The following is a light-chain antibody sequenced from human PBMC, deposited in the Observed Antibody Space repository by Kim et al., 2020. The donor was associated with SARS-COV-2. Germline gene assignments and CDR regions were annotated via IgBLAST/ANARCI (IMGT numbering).Light chain of an antibody. CDR1: TIGSKS. CDR3: QVWDSSSDHNYV. V-gene: IGLV3-21*04. J-gene: IGLJ1*01. Sequence: PGKAARLTCGGNTIGSKSVHWYQPKPGQAPVLVIYYDSDRPSGIPERFSGSNSGNTATLTISRVEAGDEADYYCQVWDSSSDHNYVFGTGTKVTVL. CDR2: YDS.